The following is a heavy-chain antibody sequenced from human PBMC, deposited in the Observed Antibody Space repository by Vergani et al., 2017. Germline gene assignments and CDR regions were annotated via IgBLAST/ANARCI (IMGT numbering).Heavy chain of an antibody. J-gene: IGHJ4*02. CDR3: ARDRYYDSSGYET. CDR2: INHSGST. CDR1: GGSFSGYY. Sequence: QVQLQQWGAGLLKPSETLSLTCAVYGGSFSGYYWSWIRQPPGKGLEWIGEINHSGSTNYNPSLKSRVTISVDTSKNQFSRKLSSVTAADTAVYYCARDRYYDSSGYETWGQGTLVTVSS. D-gene: IGHD3-22*01. V-gene: IGHV4-34*01.